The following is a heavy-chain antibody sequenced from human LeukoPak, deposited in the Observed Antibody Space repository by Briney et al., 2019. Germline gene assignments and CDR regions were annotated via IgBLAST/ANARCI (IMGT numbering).Heavy chain of an antibody. J-gene: IGHJ5*02. CDR2: IYYSGST. Sequence: SETLSLTCTVSGGSISSSSYYWGWIRQPPGKGLEWIGSIYYSGSTYYNPSLKSRVTISVDTSKNQFSLKLSSVTAADTAVYYCARVYVLMVYAYNWFDPWGQGTLVTVSS. V-gene: IGHV4-39*07. D-gene: IGHD2-8*01. CDR1: GGSISSSSYY. CDR3: ARVYVLMVYAYNWFDP.